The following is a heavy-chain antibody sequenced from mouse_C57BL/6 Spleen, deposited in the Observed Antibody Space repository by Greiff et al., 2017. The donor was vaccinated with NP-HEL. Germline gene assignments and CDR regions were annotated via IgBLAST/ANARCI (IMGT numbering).Heavy chain of an antibody. CDR1: GYTFTSYW. CDR3: ARYSSVYAMDY. Sequence: VQLQQSGAELVKPGASVKMSCKASGYTFTSYWITWVKQRPGQGLEWIGDIYPGSGSTNYNEKFKSKATLTVDTSSSTAYMQLSSLTSEDSAVYYCARYSSVYAMDYWGQGTSVTVSS. CDR2: IYPGSGST. J-gene: IGHJ4*01. D-gene: IGHD3-2*02. V-gene: IGHV1-55*01.